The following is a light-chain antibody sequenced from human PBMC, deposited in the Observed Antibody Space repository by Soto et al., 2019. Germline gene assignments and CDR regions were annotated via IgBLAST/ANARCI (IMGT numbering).Light chain of an antibody. V-gene: IGKV3-11*01. CDR1: QTIRGL. Sequence: EIVLTQSPATLSLSPGERATLSCRTSQTIRGLLNWYQQRPGQVPRLLTYDTSNSATDIPARFSGSGSWTDFILTISSLDPEDVGVDFCQQRHNWPITVGQGTRLDIK. J-gene: IGKJ5*01. CDR2: DTS. CDR3: QQRHNWPIT.